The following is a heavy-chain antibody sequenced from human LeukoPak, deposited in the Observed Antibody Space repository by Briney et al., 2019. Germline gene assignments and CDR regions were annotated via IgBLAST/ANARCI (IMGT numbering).Heavy chain of an antibody. V-gene: IGHV1-18*01. Sequence: ASVKVFCKRSGYTFTILGISWVRQAPGKGREGVGSISAYKGNTNYSQNLQGTVAMTTDTSTNTAYIELRSLRSDDTAVYFCARSDQWLAENWFDPWGQGTLVTVSS. CDR1: GYTFTILG. CDR3: ARSDQWLAENWFDP. J-gene: IGHJ5*02. CDR2: ISAYKGNT. D-gene: IGHD6-19*01.